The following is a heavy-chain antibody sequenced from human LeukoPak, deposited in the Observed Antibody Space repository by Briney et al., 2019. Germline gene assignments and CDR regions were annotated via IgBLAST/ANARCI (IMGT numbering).Heavy chain of an antibody. Sequence: SETLSLNCTVSGGSISSYYWSWIRQPPGKGLEWIGYIYYSGSTNYNPSLKSRVTISVDTSKNQFSLKLSSVTAADTAVYYCARLRNYCSGGSCSRGMDVWGQGTTVTVSS. CDR1: GGSISSYY. CDR3: ARLRNYCSGGSCSRGMDV. CDR2: IYYSGST. J-gene: IGHJ6*02. D-gene: IGHD2-15*01. V-gene: IGHV4-59*01.